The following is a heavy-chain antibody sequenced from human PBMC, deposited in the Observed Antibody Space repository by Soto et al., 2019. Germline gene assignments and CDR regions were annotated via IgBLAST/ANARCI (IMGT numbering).Heavy chain of an antibody. Sequence: EVQLLESGGGLVHPGWSPRLSCAASGFTGSNYAMNWIRQAPGKGLEWGSVISGSGADTYHADSVKGRFTISTGNSKSTLYLQMNSLRSDDTAVYYCAKAGIPAGGTVGEWFAPWGQGTLVTVSS. J-gene: IGHJ5*02. CDR3: AKAGIPAGGTVGEWFAP. CDR1: GFTGSNYA. CDR2: ISGSGADT. V-gene: IGHV3-23*01. D-gene: IGHD2-15*01.